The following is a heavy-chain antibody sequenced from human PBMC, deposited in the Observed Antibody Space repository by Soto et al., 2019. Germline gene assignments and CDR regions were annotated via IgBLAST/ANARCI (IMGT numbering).Heavy chain of an antibody. CDR2: LSTDGRTS. CDR3: ARDFEWNFDY. CDR1: GFAFSSYN. D-gene: IGHD3-3*01. Sequence: QVQLVESGGGVVQPGRSLRLSCSASGFAFSSYNMHWVRQAPGKGPEWLAILSTDGRTSYYADSLRGRFTISRDNSRNTQFLQMNILRADDTAVYYCARDFEWNFDYWGQGTLVTVSP. V-gene: IGHV3-30*03. J-gene: IGHJ4*02.